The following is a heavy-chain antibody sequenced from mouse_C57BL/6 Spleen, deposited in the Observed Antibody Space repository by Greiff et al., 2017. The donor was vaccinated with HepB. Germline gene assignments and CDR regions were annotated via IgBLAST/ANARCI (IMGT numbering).Heavy chain of an antibody. V-gene: IGHV1-64*01. D-gene: IGHD2-4*01. CDR2: IHPNSGST. Sequence: VQLQQPGAELVKPGASVKLSCKASGYTFTSYWMHWVKQRPGQGLEWIGMIHPNSGSTNYNEKFKSKATLTVDKSSRTAYMQRSSLTSEDSAVYYCARGDYDECLAYWGQGTLVTVSA. J-gene: IGHJ3*01. CDR3: ARGDYDECLAY. CDR1: GYTFTSYW.